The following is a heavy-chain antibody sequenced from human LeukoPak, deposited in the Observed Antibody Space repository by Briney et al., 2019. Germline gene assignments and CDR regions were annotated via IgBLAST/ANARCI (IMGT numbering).Heavy chain of an antibody. CDR1: GFTFSSYW. Sequence: PGGSLRLSCAASGFTFSSYWMCWVRQAPGKGLEWVANIKQDGSEEYYVDSVKGRFTISRDNAKNSLYLQMNSLRAEDTAVYYCAFGPHPDPDYWGQGTLVTVSS. D-gene: IGHD3-10*01. V-gene: IGHV3-7*01. CDR2: IKQDGSEE. CDR3: AFGPHPDPDY. J-gene: IGHJ4*02.